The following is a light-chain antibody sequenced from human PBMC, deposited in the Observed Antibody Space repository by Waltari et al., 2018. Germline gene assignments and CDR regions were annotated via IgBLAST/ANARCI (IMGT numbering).Light chain of an antibody. Sequence: SYELTQPPSVSVSPGQTATIPCSGDRVGGKYAFWYQQKPGQSPVLVIFQDKKRPSGIPERFSGSNSGNTATLTISGTQALDEADYYCQACDSSTYVVFGGGTRLTVL. CDR1: RVGGKY. V-gene: IGLV3-1*01. J-gene: IGLJ2*01. CDR3: QACDSSTYVV. CDR2: QDK.